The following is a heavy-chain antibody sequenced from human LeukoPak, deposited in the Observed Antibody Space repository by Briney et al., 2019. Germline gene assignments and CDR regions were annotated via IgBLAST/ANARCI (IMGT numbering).Heavy chain of an antibody. V-gene: IGHV4-39*07. CDR1: GGSISSSSYY. J-gene: IGHJ4*02. CDR3: ARGRGSYRFDY. CDR2: IYYSGST. Sequence: SETLSLTCTVSGGSISSSSYYWGWIRQPPGKGLKWIGSIYYSGSTYYNPSLKSRVTISVDTSKNQFSLKLSSVTAADTAVYYCARGRGSYRFDYWGQGTLVTVSS. D-gene: IGHD1-26*01.